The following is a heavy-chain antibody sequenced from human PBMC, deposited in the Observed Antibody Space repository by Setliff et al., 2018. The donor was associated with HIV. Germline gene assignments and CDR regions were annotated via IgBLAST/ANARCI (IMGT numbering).Heavy chain of an antibody. CDR3: AKDHKGYYYDSSGYHYEGVGY. CDR2: IWYDGSKK. D-gene: IGHD3-22*01. V-gene: IGHV3-33*06. Sequence: PGESLKISCAASGFTFSSYGMNWVRQAPGKGLEWVAIIWYDGSKKYYADSVKGRFTMSRDNSKNTLYLQMNSLRAEDTAVYYCAKDHKGYYYDSSGYHYEGVGYWGQGTLVTVSS. J-gene: IGHJ4*02. CDR1: GFTFSSYG.